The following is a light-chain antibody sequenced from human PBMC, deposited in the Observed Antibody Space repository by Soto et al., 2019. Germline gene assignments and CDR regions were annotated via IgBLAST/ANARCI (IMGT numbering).Light chain of an antibody. V-gene: IGLV2-14*01. Sequence: QSALTQPASVSGSPGQSITISCTGTSSDIGAYNYVSWYQQHPGKAPTLMIYEVGNRPSGASNRFSGSKSGNTASLTISGLQAEDEADYYCSSYTTSSTWVFGGGTKVTVL. CDR1: SSDIGAYNY. J-gene: IGLJ3*02. CDR2: EVG. CDR3: SSYTTSSTWV.